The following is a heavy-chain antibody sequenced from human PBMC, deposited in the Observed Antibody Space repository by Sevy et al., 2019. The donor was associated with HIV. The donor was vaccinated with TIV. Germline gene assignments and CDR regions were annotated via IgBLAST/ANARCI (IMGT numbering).Heavy chain of an antibody. V-gene: IGHV3-30*03. J-gene: IGHJ5*02. D-gene: IGHD3-3*01. Sequence: GGSLRLSCAASGFTFSTYDIHWVRQAPGKGLEWVAIISYDGNYRHYADSVRGRFSMSRDNSKNTMYLQMNGLSIEDTAVYYCARNLVYRILEEFDPWGQGTLVTVSS. CDR1: GFTFSTYD. CDR3: ARNLVYRILEEFDP. CDR2: ISYDGNYR.